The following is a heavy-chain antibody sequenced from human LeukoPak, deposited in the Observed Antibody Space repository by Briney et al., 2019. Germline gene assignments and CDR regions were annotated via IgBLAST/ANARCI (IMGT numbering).Heavy chain of an antibody. Sequence: GGSLRLSCAASGFTFSDYYMSWIRQAPGKGLEWVSYISSSGSTIYYADSVKGRFTISRDNAKNSLYLQMNSLGAEDTAVYYCARVDCSGGSCYCDYWGQGTLVTVSS. J-gene: IGHJ4*02. CDR2: ISSSGSTI. V-gene: IGHV3-11*01. D-gene: IGHD2-15*01. CDR1: GFTFSDYY. CDR3: ARVDCSGGSCYCDY.